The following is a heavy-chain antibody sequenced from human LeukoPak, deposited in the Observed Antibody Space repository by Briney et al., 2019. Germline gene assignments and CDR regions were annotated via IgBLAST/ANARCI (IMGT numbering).Heavy chain of an antibody. CDR1: GFTFSSYA. CDR2: ISGSGGST. D-gene: IGHD3-10*01. CDR3: AKELVTGSLDY. J-gene: IGHJ4*02. V-gene: IGHV3-23*01. Sequence: GGSLRLSCAASGFTFSSYAMSWVRQAPGKGLEWVSSISGSGGSTYYADSVKGRFTISRANSENTLYVQMNSLRAEDTAVYYCAKELVTGSLDYWGQGTLVTVSS.